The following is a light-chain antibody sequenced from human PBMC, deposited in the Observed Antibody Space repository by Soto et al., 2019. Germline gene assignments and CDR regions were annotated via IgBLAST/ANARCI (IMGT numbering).Light chain of an antibody. CDR3: SSYAGSNNVV. V-gene: IGLV2-8*01. CDR2: EVS. CDR1: SSDVGDYNY. Sequence: QSVLTQPPSASGSPGQSVTISCTGTSSDVGDYNYVSWYQQHPGKAPKLMIYEVSKRPSGVPDRVSGSKSGNTASLTVSGLQAEDEADYYCSSYAGSNNVVFGGGTKLTVL. J-gene: IGLJ2*01.